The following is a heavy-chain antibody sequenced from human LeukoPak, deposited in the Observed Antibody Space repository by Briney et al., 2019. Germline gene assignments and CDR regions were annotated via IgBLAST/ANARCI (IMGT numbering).Heavy chain of an antibody. D-gene: IGHD3-10*01. Sequence: SVKVSCKASGGTFSSYAISWVRQAPGQGLEWMGGIIPIFGTANYAQKFQGRVTITADKSTSTAYMELSSLRSEDTAVYYCARRKGYYYGSGSYTRVGAFDIWGQGTMVTVSS. V-gene: IGHV1-69*06. CDR3: ARRKGYYYGSGSYTRVGAFDI. J-gene: IGHJ3*02. CDR2: IIPIFGTA. CDR1: GGTFSSYA.